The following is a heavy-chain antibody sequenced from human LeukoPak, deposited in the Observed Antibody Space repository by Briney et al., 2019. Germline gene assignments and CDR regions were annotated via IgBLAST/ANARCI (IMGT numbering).Heavy chain of an antibody. CDR1: GFTFSSYE. CDR3: ASHLGYYYDSSGYY. V-gene: IGHV3-48*03. Sequence: PGGSLRLSCAASGFTFSSYEMNWVRQAPGKGLEWVSYISSSGSTIYYADSVKGRFTISRDNAKNSLYLQMNSLRAEDTAVYYCASHLGYYYDSSGYYWGQGTLVTVSS. CDR2: ISSSGSTI. J-gene: IGHJ4*02. D-gene: IGHD3-22*01.